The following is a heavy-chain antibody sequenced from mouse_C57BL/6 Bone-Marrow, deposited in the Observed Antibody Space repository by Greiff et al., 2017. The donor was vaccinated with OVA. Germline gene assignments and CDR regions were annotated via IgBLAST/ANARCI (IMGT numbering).Heavy chain of an antibody. CDR2: INPNNGGT. CDR1: GYTFTYYN. J-gene: IGHJ1*03. V-gene: IGHV1-18*01. Sequence: VQLQQSGPELVKPGASVKIPCKASGYTFTYYNMDWVKQSHGKSLEWIGDINPNNGGTIYNQKFKGKATLTVDKSSSTAYMELRSLTSEDTAVYYCARRLRWYFDVWGTGTTVTVSS. CDR3: ARRLRWYFDV.